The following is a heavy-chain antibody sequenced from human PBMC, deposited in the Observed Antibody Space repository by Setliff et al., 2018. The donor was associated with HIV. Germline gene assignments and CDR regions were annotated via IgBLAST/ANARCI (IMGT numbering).Heavy chain of an antibody. Sequence: GGSLRLSCAASGFRFETFGMYWVRQAPGKGLEWVAFIRHDGSYAYYADSVKGRFTMSRDNSKNTVYLQMNSLRTEDTAVYYCATFADGPDSWGQGTLVTVSS. CDR1: GFRFETFG. D-gene: IGHD3-3*01. V-gene: IGHV3-30*02. CDR3: ATFADGPDS. J-gene: IGHJ4*02. CDR2: IRHDGSYA.